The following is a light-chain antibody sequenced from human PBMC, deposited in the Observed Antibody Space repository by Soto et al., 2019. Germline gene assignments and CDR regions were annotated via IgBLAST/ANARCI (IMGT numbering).Light chain of an antibody. J-gene: IGKJ5*01. V-gene: IGKV3-20*01. CDR1: QSVSSNY. Sequence: EIVLTQSPDTLSLSPGEGATLSCRASQSVSSNYLAWSQQKPGQAPRLLIYGASSRATGIPDRFSGSGSGTDFTLTISRLEPEDFAMYYCQQYGSSAPNTFGQGTRLEIE. CDR2: GAS. CDR3: QQYGSSAPNT.